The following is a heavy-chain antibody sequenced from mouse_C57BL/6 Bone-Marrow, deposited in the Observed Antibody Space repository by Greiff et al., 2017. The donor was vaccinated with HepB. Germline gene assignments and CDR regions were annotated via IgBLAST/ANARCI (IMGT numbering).Heavy chain of an antibody. CDR3: ARGDYWFAY. V-gene: IGHV5-17*01. J-gene: IGHJ3*01. D-gene: IGHD2-13*01. CDR2: ISSGSSTI. Sequence: EVKLQESGGGLVKPGGSLKLSCAASGFTFSDYGMHWVRQAPEKGLEWVAYISSGSSTIYYADTVKGRFTISRDNAKNTLFLQMTSLRSEDTAMYYCARGDYWFAYWGQGTLVTVSA. CDR1: GFTFSDYG.